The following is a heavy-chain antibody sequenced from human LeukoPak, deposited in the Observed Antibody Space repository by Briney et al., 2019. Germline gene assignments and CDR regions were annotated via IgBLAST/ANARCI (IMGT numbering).Heavy chain of an antibody. CDR3: ARGLGIPFGGVIGRRGAFDI. J-gene: IGHJ3*02. V-gene: IGHV4-34*01. CDR2: INHSGST. D-gene: IGHD3-16*02. Sequence: SETLSLTCAVHRGSFIGYYWTWIRQPPGKGLEWIGEINHSGSTNYNPSLKSRVTISVDTSKNQFSLKLSSVTAADTAVYYCARGLGIPFGGVIGRRGAFDIWGQGTKVTVSS. CDR1: RGSFIGYY.